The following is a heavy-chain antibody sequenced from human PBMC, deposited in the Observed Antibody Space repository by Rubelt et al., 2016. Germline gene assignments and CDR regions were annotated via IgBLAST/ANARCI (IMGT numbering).Heavy chain of an antibody. CDR2: INPNSGGT. Sequence: MHWVRQAPGQGLEWMGRINPNSGGTNYAQKFQGRVTMTRDTSISTAYMELSRLRSDDTAVYYCARENQWELEYYYYGMDVWGQGTTVTVSS. CDR3: ARENQWELEYYYYGMDV. V-gene: IGHV1-2*06. J-gene: IGHJ6*02. D-gene: IGHD1-26*01.